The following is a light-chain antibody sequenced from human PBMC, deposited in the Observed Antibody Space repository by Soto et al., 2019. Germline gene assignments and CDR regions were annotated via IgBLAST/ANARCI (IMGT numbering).Light chain of an antibody. J-gene: IGKJ1*01. CDR3: QQYLT. CDR2: GTS. CDR1: QSVSTN. Sequence: LSAAAMSVYKGERATLSCRASQSVSTNLAWYQQKPGQPPRLLIYGTSSRATGIPDRFSGSGSGTDFTLSITRLETEDFAVYFCQQYLTFGQGSKV. V-gene: IGKV3-20*01.